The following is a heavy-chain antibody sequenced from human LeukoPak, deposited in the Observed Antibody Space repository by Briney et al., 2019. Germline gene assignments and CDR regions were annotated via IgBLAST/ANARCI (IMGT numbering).Heavy chain of an antibody. D-gene: IGHD3-16*01. CDR1: GFTFTTDW. Sequence: PGGSLRLSCASAGFTFTTDWMHWVRQAPGKGLVWVSGINRDGSTPIYADSVKGRFTISRDNANNTLYLQMNSLRAEDTAVYYCARDFYTGHYWGQGTLVTVSS. CDR3: ARDFYTGHY. J-gene: IGHJ4*02. V-gene: IGHV3-74*01. CDR2: INRDGSTP.